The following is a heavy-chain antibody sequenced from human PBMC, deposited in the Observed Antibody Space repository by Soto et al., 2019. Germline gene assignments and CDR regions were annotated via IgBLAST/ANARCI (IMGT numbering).Heavy chain of an antibody. V-gene: IGHV1-69*04. CDR2: IIPILGIA. Sequence: ASVKVSCKASGGTFSSYTISWVRQAPGQGLEWMGRIIPILGIANYAQKFQGRVTITADKSTSTAYMELSSLRSEDTAVYYCARDLDPTGTTSGDNWFDPWGQGTLVTVSS. D-gene: IGHD1-1*01. CDR3: ARDLDPTGTTSGDNWFDP. J-gene: IGHJ5*02. CDR1: GGTFSSYT.